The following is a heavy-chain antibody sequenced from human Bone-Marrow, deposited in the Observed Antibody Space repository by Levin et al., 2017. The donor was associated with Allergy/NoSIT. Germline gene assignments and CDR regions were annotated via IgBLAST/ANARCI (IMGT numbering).Heavy chain of an antibody. V-gene: IGHV3-64*01. CDR3: ARGILWFGELLSIGNHYFDY. D-gene: IGHD3-10*01. CDR2: ISSNGGST. J-gene: IGHJ4*02. CDR1: GFTFSSYA. Sequence: PGGSLRLSCAASGFTFSSYAMHWVRQAPGKGLEYVSAISSNGGSTYYANSVKGRFTISRDNSKNTLYLQMGSLRAEDMAVYYCARGILWFGELLSIGNHYFDYWGQGTLVTVSS.